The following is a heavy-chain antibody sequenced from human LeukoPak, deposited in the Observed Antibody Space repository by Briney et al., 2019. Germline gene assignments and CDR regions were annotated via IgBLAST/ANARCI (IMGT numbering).Heavy chain of an antibody. CDR2: IWYDGSNK. V-gene: IGHV3-33*01. J-gene: IGHJ4*02. CDR1: GFTFSSYG. Sequence: GSLRLSCAASGFTFSSYGMHWVRQAPGKGLEWVAVIWYDGSNKYYADSVKGRFTISRDNSKNTLYLQMNSLRAEDTAVYYCARSGYYYDSSGQFDYWGQGTLVTVSS. CDR3: ARSGYYYDSSGQFDY. D-gene: IGHD3-22*01.